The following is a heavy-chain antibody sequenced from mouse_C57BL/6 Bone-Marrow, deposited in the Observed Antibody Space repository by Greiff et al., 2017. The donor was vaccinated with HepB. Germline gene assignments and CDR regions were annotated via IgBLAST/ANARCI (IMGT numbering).Heavy chain of an antibody. V-gene: IGHV1-50*01. CDR2: IDPSDSYT. Sequence: QVQLQQPGAELVKPGASVKLSCKASGYTFTSYWMQWVKQRPGQGLEWIGEIDPSDSYTNYNQKFKGKATLTVDTSSSTAYMQLSSLTSEDSAVYYCASRNWEGDYFDYWGQGTTLTVSS. D-gene: IGHD4-1*01. CDR3: ASRNWEGDYFDY. CDR1: GYTFTSYW. J-gene: IGHJ2*01.